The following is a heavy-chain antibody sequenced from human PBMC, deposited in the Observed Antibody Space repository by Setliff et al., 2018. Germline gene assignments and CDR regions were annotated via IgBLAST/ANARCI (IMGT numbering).Heavy chain of an antibody. CDR3: ARQRRIWNDLDYFDY. D-gene: IGHD1-1*01. J-gene: IGHJ4*02. Sequence: PSETLSLTCAVSDYSITNNYYWGWLRQAPGTGLEWIGTAHQSGTTLYNPSLVSRVTISIDTSKSQFSLRLSSVTAADTAVYYCARQRRIWNDLDYFDYWGQGTLVTVSS. CDR2: AHQSGTT. CDR1: DYSITNNYY. V-gene: IGHV4-38-2*01.